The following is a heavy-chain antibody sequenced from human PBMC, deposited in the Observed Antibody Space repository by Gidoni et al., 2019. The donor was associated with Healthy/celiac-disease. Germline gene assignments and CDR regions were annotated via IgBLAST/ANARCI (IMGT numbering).Heavy chain of an antibody. V-gene: IGHV1-2*02. CDR3: ARDGRYCGGDCYSYYYYYGMDV. CDR2: INPNSGGT. D-gene: IGHD2-21*02. Sequence: QVQLVQSGAEVKKPGASVKVSCKASGSTFTGYYMHWVQQAPGQGLEWMGWINPNSGGTNYAQKFQGRVTMTRDTSISTAYMELSRLRSDDTAVYYCARDGRYCGGDCYSYYYYYGMDVWGQGTTVTVSS. J-gene: IGHJ6*02. CDR1: GSTFTGYY.